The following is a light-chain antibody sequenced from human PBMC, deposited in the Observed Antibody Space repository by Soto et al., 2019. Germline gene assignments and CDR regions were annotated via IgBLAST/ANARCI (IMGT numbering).Light chain of an antibody. V-gene: IGKV3D-20*02. CDR3: QQRNDWPPAT. Sequence: EIVLTQSPGTLSLSPGERATLSCRASQSVSSSYLAWYQQKPGQAPRLLIFSASSRATGIPDRFSGSGFGTDFTLTISRLEPEDFAVYYCQQRNDWPPATFGGGTKVEIK. J-gene: IGKJ4*01. CDR2: SAS. CDR1: QSVSSSY.